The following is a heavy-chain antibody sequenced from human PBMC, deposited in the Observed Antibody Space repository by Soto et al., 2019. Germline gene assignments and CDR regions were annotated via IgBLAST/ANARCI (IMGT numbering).Heavy chain of an antibody. CDR3: ARFFGVATVGDYYGMDV. J-gene: IGHJ6*02. CDR1: GGSISSYY. CDR2: IYYSGST. D-gene: IGHD3-3*01. V-gene: IGHV4-59*01. Sequence: PSETLSLTCTVSGGSISSYYWSWTRQPPGKGLEWIGYIYYSGSTNYNPSLKSRVTISVDTSKNQFSLKLSSVTAADTAVYYCARFFGVATVGDYYGMDVWGQGTTVTVSS.